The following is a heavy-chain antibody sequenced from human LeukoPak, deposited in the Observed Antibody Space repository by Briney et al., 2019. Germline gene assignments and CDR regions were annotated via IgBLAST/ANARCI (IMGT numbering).Heavy chain of an antibody. D-gene: IGHD6-19*01. Sequence: GDSLRLSCAASGFTFTKYWMTWVRQAPGKGLEWVGNIKQDGSDKNYMDSVKGRFTISRDNTKNSVYLQMSSLRAEDTAVYYCAREVAGDYYGMDVWGQGTTVTVSS. V-gene: IGHV3-7*01. CDR3: AREVAGDYYGMDV. J-gene: IGHJ6*02. CDR2: IKQDGSDK. CDR1: GFTFTKYW.